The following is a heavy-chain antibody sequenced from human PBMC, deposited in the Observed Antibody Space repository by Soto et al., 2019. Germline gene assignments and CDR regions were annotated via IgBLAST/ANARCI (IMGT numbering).Heavy chain of an antibody. CDR1: GFTFSSYG. D-gene: IGHD6-6*01. CDR2: IWYDGSNK. Sequence: QVQLVESGGGVVQPGRSLRLSCAASGFTFSSYGMHWVRQAPGKGLEWVVVIWYDGSNKYYADSVKGRFTISRDNSKNTLYLQMNSLRAEDTAVYYCASGISSAPGGGGYWGQGTLVTVSS. CDR3: ASGISSAPGGGGY. J-gene: IGHJ4*02. V-gene: IGHV3-33*01.